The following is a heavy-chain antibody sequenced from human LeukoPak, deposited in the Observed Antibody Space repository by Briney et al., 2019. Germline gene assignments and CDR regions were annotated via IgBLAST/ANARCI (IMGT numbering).Heavy chain of an antibody. Sequence: GGSLRLSCAASGFIVSDNYMSWVRQAPGKGLEWVSVIYSSGSTYYADSVKGRFTISRDNSKNTLYLQMNSLRAEDAAVYYCANFGCTSTSCLDYWGQGTLVTVSS. V-gene: IGHV3-53*01. CDR3: ANFGCTSTSCLDY. D-gene: IGHD2-2*01. CDR2: IYSSGST. CDR1: GFIVSDNY. J-gene: IGHJ4*02.